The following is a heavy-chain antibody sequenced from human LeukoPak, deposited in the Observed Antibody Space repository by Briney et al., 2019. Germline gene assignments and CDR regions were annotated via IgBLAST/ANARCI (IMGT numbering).Heavy chain of an antibody. CDR2: IIPIFGTA. CDR1: GGTFSSYA. Sequence: AASVKVSCKASGGTFSSYAISWVRQAPGQGLEWMGGIIPIFGTANYAQKFQGRVTITADESTSTAYMELSSLRSEDTAVYYCARDSHSRTARFFDYWGQGTLVTVSS. D-gene: IGHD6-6*01. V-gene: IGHV1-69*01. J-gene: IGHJ4*02. CDR3: ARDSHSRTARFFDY.